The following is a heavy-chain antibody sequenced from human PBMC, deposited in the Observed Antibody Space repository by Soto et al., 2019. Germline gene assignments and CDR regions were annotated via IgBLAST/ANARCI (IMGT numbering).Heavy chain of an antibody. CDR2: ISDDGATT. CDR1: RFTIRTYG. Sequence: EVQLLESGGGLVQPGGSLRLSCETSRFTIRTYGMSWVRQTPGKGLEWLSGISDDGATTYYTDSVKGRFTISRDISKNTLYLQMNSLIAEDTAVYYCAKVERYSSSHPLIWGRGTLVTVSS. CDR3: AKVERYSSSHPLI. J-gene: IGHJ4*02. V-gene: IGHV3-23*01. D-gene: IGHD6-13*01.